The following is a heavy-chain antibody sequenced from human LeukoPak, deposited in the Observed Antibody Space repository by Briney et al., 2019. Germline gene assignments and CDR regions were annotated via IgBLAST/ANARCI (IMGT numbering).Heavy chain of an antibody. Sequence: GGSLRLSCEASGFSFSNAWMSWVRQAPGKGLEWVGRIKSKIDDGTTDYAAPVKGRFTISRDDSKSTLYLQMNSLKTEDTAVYYCSTDIWFGTSLIANRVFDIWGQGTMVTVSS. CDR1: GFSFSNAW. V-gene: IGHV3-15*01. J-gene: IGHJ3*02. CDR2: IKSKIDDGTT. CDR3: STDIWFGTSLIANRVFDI. D-gene: IGHD3-16*01.